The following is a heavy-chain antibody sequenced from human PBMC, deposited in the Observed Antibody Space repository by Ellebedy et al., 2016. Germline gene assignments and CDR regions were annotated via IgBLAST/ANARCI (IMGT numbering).Heavy chain of an antibody. V-gene: IGHV4-31*03. Sequence: SETLSLTXSVSGDSISSGGYYWTWIRQHPGKGLEWIGYIYYSGLSKYNPSLESRLTISVDKSKNQFFLKLNSVTAADTAVYYCTKTLDYWGQGILVTVSS. CDR3: TKTLDY. J-gene: IGHJ4*02. CDR1: GDSISSGGYY. CDR2: IYYSGLS. D-gene: IGHD2/OR15-2a*01.